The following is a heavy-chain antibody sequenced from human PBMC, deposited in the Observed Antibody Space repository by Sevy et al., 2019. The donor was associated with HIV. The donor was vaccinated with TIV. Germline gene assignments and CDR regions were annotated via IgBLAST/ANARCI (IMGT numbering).Heavy chain of an antibody. D-gene: IGHD2-8*02. CDR2: ISDDANEK. V-gene: IGHV3-30-3*01. CDR1: GFTFSSYA. Sequence: GGSLRLSCAASGFTFSSYAMRWVRQAPGKGLEAVAGISDDANEKFYADSVKGRFTISRDNSKNTMDLQMNSLRGEDTAVYYCARERGESTGNGWSLDYWGRGTLVTVSS. J-gene: IGHJ4*02. CDR3: ARERGESTGNGWSLDY.